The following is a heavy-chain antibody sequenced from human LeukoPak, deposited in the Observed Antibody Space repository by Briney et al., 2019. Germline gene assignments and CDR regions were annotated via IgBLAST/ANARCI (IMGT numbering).Heavy chain of an antibody. J-gene: IGHJ4*02. CDR3: ARDGSLDY. D-gene: IGHD3-10*01. Sequence: ASVKVSCKASGYTLTDYYMHWVRQAPGQGLEWMGWINPNSGDTNSAQKFQGRVTMTRDTSISTAYMELSRLRSDDTAVYFCARDGSLDYWGQGTLVTVSS. CDR2: INPNSGDT. CDR1: GYTLTDYY. V-gene: IGHV1-2*02.